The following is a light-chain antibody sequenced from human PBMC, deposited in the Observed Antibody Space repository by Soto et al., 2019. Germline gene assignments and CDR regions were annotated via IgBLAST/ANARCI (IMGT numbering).Light chain of an antibody. CDR3: QQYNNWPPYT. V-gene: IGKV3-15*01. Sequence: EMVMTQSPATLSVSPGERATLSCRASQSVSINLAWYQQKPGQAPRLLIYGASTRATGIPARFSGSGSGTEFTLTISSLHSEDFAVYYCQQYNNWPPYTFGQGTKLEIK. CDR2: GAS. CDR1: QSVSIN. J-gene: IGKJ2*01.